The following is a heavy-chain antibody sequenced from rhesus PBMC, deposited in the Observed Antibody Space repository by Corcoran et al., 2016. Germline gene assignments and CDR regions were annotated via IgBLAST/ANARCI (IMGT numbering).Heavy chain of an antibody. D-gene: IGHD2-27*01. V-gene: IGHV3S42*01. J-gene: IGHJ4*01. CDR3: AKAEYCSGIYCYDEYYFDY. CDR1: GFPFSSYW. Sequence: EVQLVESGGGLAKPGGSLRLSCAASGFPFSSYWMNWVRQTPGKGLEWISAINSVGGSTYYADSVRGRFTISRDNSKNTLSLQMNSLRAEDTAVYYCAKAEYCSGIYCYDEYYFDYWGQGVLVTVSS. CDR2: INSVGGST.